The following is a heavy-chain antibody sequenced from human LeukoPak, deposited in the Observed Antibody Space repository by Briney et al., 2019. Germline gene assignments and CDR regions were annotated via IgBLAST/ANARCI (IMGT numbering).Heavy chain of an antibody. CDR1: GFTFDDYA. V-gene: IGHV3-9*01. CDR3: ARGRNTYYYDSSGSDY. D-gene: IGHD3-22*01. CDR2: ISWNSGSI. Sequence: GGSLRLSCAASGFTFDDYAMHWVRQAPGKGLEWVSGISWNSGSIGYADSVKGRFTISRDNSKNTLYLQMNSLRAEDTAVYYCARGRNTYYYDSSGSDYWGQGTLVTVSS. J-gene: IGHJ4*02.